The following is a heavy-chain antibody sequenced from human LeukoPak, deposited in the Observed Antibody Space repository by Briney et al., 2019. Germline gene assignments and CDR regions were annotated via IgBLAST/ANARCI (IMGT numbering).Heavy chain of an antibody. D-gene: IGHD6-19*01. V-gene: IGHV3-21*06. CDR2: ISSISSYI. CDR3: ASSYSSGH. Sequence: GLEWVSSISSISSYIYYADSVKGRFTISRDNGKNSLYLQMNSLRAEDTAVYYCASSYSSGHWGQGTLVTVSS. J-gene: IGHJ4*02.